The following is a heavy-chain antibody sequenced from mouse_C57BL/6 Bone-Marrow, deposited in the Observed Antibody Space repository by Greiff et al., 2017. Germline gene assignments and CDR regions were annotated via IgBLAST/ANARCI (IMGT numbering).Heavy chain of an antibody. J-gene: IGHJ3*01. D-gene: IGHD1-1*01. CDR2: ISSGGSYT. V-gene: IGHV5-6*01. Sequence: EVQVVESGGDLVKPGGSLKLSCAASGFTFSSYGMSWVRQAPDKRLEWVATISSGGSYTYYPDSVKGRFTISRDNAKNTLYLQMSSLKSEDTAMYDCERRTTVVWGQGTRVTVSA. CDR1: GFTFSSYG. CDR3: ERRTTVV.